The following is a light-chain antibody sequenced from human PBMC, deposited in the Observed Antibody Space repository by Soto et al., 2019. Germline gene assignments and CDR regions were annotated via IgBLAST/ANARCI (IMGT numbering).Light chain of an antibody. CDR1: QSMGSN. J-gene: IGKJ4*01. CDR2: GAA. V-gene: IGKV3D-15*01. CDR3: QQYGNSVT. Sequence: EIVMTQSPATMSVSPGERATLSCRASQSMGSNVAWYQQKRGQAPRLLIYGAAIRATGVPDRFRGSGSGTDFTLTISSLEPEDFAVYYCQQYGNSVTFGGGTKVDIK.